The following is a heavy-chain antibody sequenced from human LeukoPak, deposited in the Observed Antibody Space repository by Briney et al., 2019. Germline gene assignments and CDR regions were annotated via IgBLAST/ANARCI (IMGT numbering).Heavy chain of an antibody. V-gene: IGHV3-21*04. CDR1: GFTFSSYS. CDR2: ISSSSSYI. J-gene: IGHJ6*02. CDR3: AKDLWFGELLIEYYYYYGMDV. D-gene: IGHD3-10*01. Sequence: GGSLRLSCAASGFTFSSYSMNWVRQAPGKGLEWVSSISSSSSYIYYADSVKGRFTISRDNAKNSLYLQMNSLRAEDTAVYYCAKDLWFGELLIEYYYYYGMDVWGQGTTVTVSS.